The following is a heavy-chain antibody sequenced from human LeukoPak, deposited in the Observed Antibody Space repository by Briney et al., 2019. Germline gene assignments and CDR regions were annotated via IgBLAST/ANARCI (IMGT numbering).Heavy chain of an antibody. J-gene: IGHJ3*02. D-gene: IGHD6-19*01. CDR3: ARGISPGSGWFFDI. Sequence: SETLSLTCAVYGGSFSGYYWSWIRQPPGKGLEWIGELNHSGSTNYNPSLKSRVAISVDKSKNQFSLKLNSVTAADTAVYYCARGISPGSGWFFDIWGQGTLVTVSS. CDR2: LNHSGST. CDR1: GGSFSGYY. V-gene: IGHV4-34*01.